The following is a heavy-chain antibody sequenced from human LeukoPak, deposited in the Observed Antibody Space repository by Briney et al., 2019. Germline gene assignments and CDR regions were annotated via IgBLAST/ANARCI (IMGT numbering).Heavy chain of an antibody. V-gene: IGHV3-30*02. CDR3: AKLFKWYSDY. D-gene: IGHD2-15*01. Sequence: GGSLRLSCAASGFTFSSYGMHWVRQAPGKGLEWVAFIRYDGSNKYYADSVKGRFTISRDNSKNTLYLQTNSLRAEDTAVYYCAKLFKWYSDYWGQGTLVTVSS. CDR2: IRYDGSNK. J-gene: IGHJ4*02. CDR1: GFTFSSYG.